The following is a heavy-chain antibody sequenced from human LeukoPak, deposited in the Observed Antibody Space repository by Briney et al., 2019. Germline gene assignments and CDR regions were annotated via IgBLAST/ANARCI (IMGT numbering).Heavy chain of an antibody. Sequence: GGSLRLSCAASGFSFSSSWMSWARQAPGKGLDWVAAIEPDGRETYYVESVRGRFTISRDNAKNSLYLQMNSLRAEDTAVYYCARGPLWGQGTLVTGSS. V-gene: IGHV3-7*01. J-gene: IGHJ4*02. CDR3: ARGPL. CDR2: IEPDGRET. CDR1: GFSFSSSW.